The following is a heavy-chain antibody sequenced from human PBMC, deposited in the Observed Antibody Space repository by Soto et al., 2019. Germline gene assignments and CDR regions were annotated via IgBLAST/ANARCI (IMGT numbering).Heavy chain of an antibody. D-gene: IGHD1-26*01. J-gene: IGHJ4*02. CDR1: GYSFTSLD. CDR3: ARGVSAGVDC. CDR2: MQPSTGRT. V-gene: IGHV1-8*01. Sequence: QVQLVQSGAEVREPGASVKVSCKASGYSFTSLDINWVRQTAGQGLEWMGWMQPSTGRTGYAQKFQGRVTMTSDTSINTAYMELTTLTSDDTAFYYCARGVSAGVDCWGQGTLVTVSS.